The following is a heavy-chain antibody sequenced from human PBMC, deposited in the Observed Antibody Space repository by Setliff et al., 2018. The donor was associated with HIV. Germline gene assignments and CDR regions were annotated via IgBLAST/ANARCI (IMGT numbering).Heavy chain of an antibody. Sequence: SGPTLVNPTQTLTLTCTFSGFSLSTSGMCVNWIRQPPGKALGWLARIDWDDDKYYNTSLKTRLTISKDTSKNQVVLTMTNMDPVDTATYCCAREDSTNDAFDIWGQGTMVTVSS. CDR3: AREDSTNDAFDI. V-gene: IGHV2-70*11. J-gene: IGHJ3*02. CDR2: IDWDDDK. D-gene: IGHD6-6*01. CDR1: GFSLSTSGMC.